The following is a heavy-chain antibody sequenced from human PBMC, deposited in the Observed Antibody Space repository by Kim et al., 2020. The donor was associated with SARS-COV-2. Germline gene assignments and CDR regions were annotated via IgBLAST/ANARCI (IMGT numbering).Heavy chain of an antibody. Sequence: GGSLRLSCAAFGYSITTYGTHWVRQTPGKGLEWVAVMWNGGSRQLYADSVKGRFTVSRDISKNTLYLQMNSLRDEDTAVYYCARDVGTSIDYWGRGTLVAVSS. CDR3: ARDVGTSIDY. CDR1: GYSITTYG. D-gene: IGHD6-13*01. CDR2: MWNGGSRQ. J-gene: IGHJ4*02. V-gene: IGHV3-33*01.